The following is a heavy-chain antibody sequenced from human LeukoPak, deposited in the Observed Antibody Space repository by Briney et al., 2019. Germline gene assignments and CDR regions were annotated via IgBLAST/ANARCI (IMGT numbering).Heavy chain of an antibody. V-gene: IGHV4-59*01. CDR2: VFHSGNT. CDR1: GGSISSYY. Sequence: SETLSLTCSVSGGSISSYYRFWIRQPPGKGLEWIGSVFHSGNTNYNPSLKSRVTISVDTSKNQFSLKLSSVTAADTAVYYCARGSYHYYGSGSYYNLYYFDYWGQGTLVTVSS. D-gene: IGHD3-10*01. J-gene: IGHJ4*02. CDR3: ARGSYHYYGSGSYYNLYYFDY.